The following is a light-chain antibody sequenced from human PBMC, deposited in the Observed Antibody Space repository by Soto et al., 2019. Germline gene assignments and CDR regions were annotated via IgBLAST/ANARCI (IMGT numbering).Light chain of an antibody. CDR1: QDIRYY. V-gene: IGKV1-33*01. CDR3: QHHNSYPIT. J-gene: IGKJ5*01. Sequence: IQMTRSPSSRSASLEDRVSITCLASQDIRYYLDWYQQKTGQAPKLLIYDASKLETRVPSRFSGSGSGTDFTFTINSLQPEDIGTYYCQHHNSYPITFGQGTRLEIK. CDR2: DAS.